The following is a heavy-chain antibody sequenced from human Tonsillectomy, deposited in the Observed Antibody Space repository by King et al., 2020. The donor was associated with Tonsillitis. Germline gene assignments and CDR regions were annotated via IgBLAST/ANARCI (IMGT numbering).Heavy chain of an antibody. Sequence: VQLVESGGGLVQPGGSLRLSCKASDFTSSTHWMTWVRQAPGKGLEWVANIKEDGSEIYYVDSVKGRFTISRDAAKKSLYLLMNSLGAEDTAVEYCVGGRGWLFDDWGQGTLVTVSS. D-gene: IGHD6-19*01. CDR1: DFTSSTHW. CDR3: VGGRGWLFDD. CDR2: IKEDGSEI. V-gene: IGHV3-7*03. J-gene: IGHJ4*02.